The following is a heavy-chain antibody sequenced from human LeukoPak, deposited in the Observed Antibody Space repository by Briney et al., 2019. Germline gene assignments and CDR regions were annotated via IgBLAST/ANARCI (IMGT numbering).Heavy chain of an antibody. Sequence: SVKVSCKASGGTFSSYAISWVRQAPGQGLEWMARIIPILHITNYAQKFRGRVTITADKSTSTAYMELSSLRSEDTAVYYCARELEQYYYDSSGSPYFDYWGQGTLVTVSS. CDR2: IIPILHIT. J-gene: IGHJ4*02. CDR3: ARELEQYYYDSSGSPYFDY. V-gene: IGHV1-69*04. D-gene: IGHD3-22*01. CDR1: GGTFSSYA.